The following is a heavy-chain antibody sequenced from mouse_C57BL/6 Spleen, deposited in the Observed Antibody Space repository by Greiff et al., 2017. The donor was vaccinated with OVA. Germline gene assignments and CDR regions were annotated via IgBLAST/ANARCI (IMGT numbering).Heavy chain of an antibody. CDR3: ARYDPITTVVAKPPYYFDY. Sequence: QVQLQQPGAELVMPGASVKLSCKASGYTFTSYWMHWVKQRPGQGLEWIGEIDPSDSYTNYHQKFKGKSTLTVDKSSSTAYLQLSSLTSEDSAVYYCARYDPITTVVAKPPYYFDYWGQGTTLTVSS. CDR2: IDPSDSYT. CDR1: GYTFTSYW. J-gene: IGHJ2*01. D-gene: IGHD1-1*01. V-gene: IGHV1-69*01.